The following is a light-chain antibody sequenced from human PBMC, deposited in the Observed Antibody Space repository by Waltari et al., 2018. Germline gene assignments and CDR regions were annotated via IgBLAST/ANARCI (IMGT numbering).Light chain of an antibody. V-gene: IGLV2-14*03. CDR1: TSDVGGYDY. J-gene: IGLJ3*02. CDR2: DVA. CDR3: TSKTTSNTLV. Sequence: QSALTQPGSVSGAPGQSITISCTGTTSDVGGYDYVSWYQHYPGEAPKLILYDVANRPSGVAKRFSGSKSGSTASLTISGLQADDEALYYCTSKTTSNTLVFGGGTKVTVL.